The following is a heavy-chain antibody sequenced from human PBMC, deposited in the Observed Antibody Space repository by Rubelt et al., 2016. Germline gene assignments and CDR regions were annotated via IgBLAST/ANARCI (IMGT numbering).Heavy chain of an antibody. CDR3: ARDLWVPNYAMDV. D-gene: IGHD2-21*01. CDR1: GFTFSSFA. V-gene: IGHV3-21*06. J-gene: IGHJ6*02. CDR2: IGSVGDHI. Sequence: EVQLVESGGGLVKPGGSLRLSCAASGFTFSSFAMSWVRQVPGKGLEWVSSIGSVGDHIYYADSVKGRIPISRENDENSLYLQMHSPRADDTAIDYCARDLWVPNYAMDVWGQGTTVTISS.